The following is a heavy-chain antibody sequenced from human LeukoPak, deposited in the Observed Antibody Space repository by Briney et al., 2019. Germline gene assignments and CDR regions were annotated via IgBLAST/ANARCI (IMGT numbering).Heavy chain of an antibody. D-gene: IGHD4-11*01. CDR3: AKDYRVTMGYYFDY. CDR1: GFTCSSFA. J-gene: IGHJ4*02. CDR2: ISGSGGST. Sequence: PGGSLRLSCSASGFTCSSFAMSWVRQAPGKGLECGSAISGSGGSTYYADSVKGRFTISRDNSKNTLYLQMNSLRAEDTAVYYCAKDYRVTMGYYFDYWGQGTLVTVSS. V-gene: IGHV3-23*01.